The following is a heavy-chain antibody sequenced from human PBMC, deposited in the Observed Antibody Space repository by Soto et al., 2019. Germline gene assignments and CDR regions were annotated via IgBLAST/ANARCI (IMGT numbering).Heavy chain of an antibody. CDR2: IKQDGSEK. Sequence: PGGSLRLSCAASGFIFSGYVMSWVRQSPGEGLEWVANIKQDGSEKYYVDSVKGRFTISRDNAKNSLYLQMNSLRAEDTAVYYCARASTYYYDSSGPLDAFDIWGQGTMVTVSS. D-gene: IGHD3-22*01. CDR1: GFIFSGYV. CDR3: ARASTYYYDSSGPLDAFDI. V-gene: IGHV3-7*03. J-gene: IGHJ3*02.